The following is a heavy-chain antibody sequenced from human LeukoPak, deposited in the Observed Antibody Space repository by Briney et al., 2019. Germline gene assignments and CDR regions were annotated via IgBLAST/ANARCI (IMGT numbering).Heavy chain of an antibody. CDR2: INPNSGGT. J-gene: IGHJ4*02. Sequence: AASVKVSCKASGYTFTGYFMHWVRQAPGQGLEWMGWINPNSGGTNYAPKFQGRVTMTRDTSISTAYMELSRLRSDDTAVYYCASSIVYCSSTSCYFNWGQGTLVTVSS. CDR1: GYTFTGYF. V-gene: IGHV1-2*02. D-gene: IGHD2-2*01. CDR3: ASSIVYCSSTSCYFN.